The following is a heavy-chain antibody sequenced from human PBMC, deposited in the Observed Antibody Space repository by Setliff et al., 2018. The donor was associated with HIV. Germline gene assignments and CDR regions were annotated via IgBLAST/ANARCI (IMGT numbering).Heavy chain of an antibody. CDR1: GVSISSGYYY. CDR3: ARDTIMVTGFVY. J-gene: IGHJ4*02. Sequence: ASETLSLTCTVSGVSISSGYYYWSWIRQPAGKGLEFIGRMYTSGSTEYNPSLKSRVTISIDTSKNQSSLKLNSVTAADTAVYYCARDTIMVTGFVYWSPGTLVTVSS. V-gene: IGHV4-61*02. D-gene: IGHD5-18*01. CDR2: MYTSGST.